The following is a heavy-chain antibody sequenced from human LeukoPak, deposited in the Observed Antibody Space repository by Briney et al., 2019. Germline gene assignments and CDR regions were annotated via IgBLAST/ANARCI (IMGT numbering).Heavy chain of an antibody. J-gene: IGHJ5*02. Sequence: ASVKVSCKASGYTFTSYDINWVRQATGQGLEWMGWMNPNSGNTGYAQKFQGRVTMTRDTSTSTVYMELSSLRSEDTAVYYCAREGGYCSSTSCPRGWFDPWGQGTLVTVSS. CDR1: GYTFTSYD. D-gene: IGHD2-2*01. CDR3: AREGGYCSSTSCPRGWFDP. CDR2: MNPNSGNT. V-gene: IGHV1-8*01.